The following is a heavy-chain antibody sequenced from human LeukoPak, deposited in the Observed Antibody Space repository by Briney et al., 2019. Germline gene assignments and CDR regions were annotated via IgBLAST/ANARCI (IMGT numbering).Heavy chain of an antibody. CDR2: ISSAGTTI. V-gene: IGHV3-48*03. Sequence: PGGSLRLSCAASGFTFSSYEMNWVRQAPGKGLQWVSYISSAGTTIYYADSVKGRFTISRDNAKNSLYLQMNSLGAEDTAVYYRARATGRYYMDVWGKGTTVTISS. J-gene: IGHJ6*03. CDR3: ARATGRYYMDV. CDR1: GFTFSSYE.